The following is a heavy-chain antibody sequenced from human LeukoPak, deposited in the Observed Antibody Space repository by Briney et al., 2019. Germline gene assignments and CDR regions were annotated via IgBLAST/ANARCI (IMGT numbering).Heavy chain of an antibody. V-gene: IGHV4-30-2*01. CDR1: GGSISSGGYY. J-gene: IGHJ5*02. Sequence: SETLSLTCTVSGGSISSGGYYWSWIRQPPGKGLEWIGYIYHSGSTYYNPSLKSRVTISVDRSKNQFSLKLSSVTAADTAVYYCARGLAYCSSTSCSIGARWFDPWGQGTLVTVSS. D-gene: IGHD2-2*01. CDR2: IYHSGST. CDR3: ARGLAYCSSTSCSIGARWFDP.